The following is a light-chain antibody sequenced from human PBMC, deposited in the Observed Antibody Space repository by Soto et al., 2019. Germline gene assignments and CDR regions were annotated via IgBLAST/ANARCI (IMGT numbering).Light chain of an antibody. CDR1: QSVSSRY. CDR3: QQYGSSWT. J-gene: IGKJ1*01. Sequence: TQSPSTLSASVGDRATLACRASQSVSSRYLAWYQQTPGQAPRLLIYGTSHRATGIPDRFSGSGSGTDFTLTINRLEPEDFAVYYCQQYGSSWTFGHGSKVDIK. CDR2: GTS. V-gene: IGKV3-20*01.